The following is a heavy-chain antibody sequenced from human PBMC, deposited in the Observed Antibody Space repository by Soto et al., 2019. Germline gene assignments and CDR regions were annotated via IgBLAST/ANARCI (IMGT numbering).Heavy chain of an antibody. CDR1: GGTFSSYA. CDR3: ARELAAAGSGGPFRP. Sequence: QVQLVQSGAEVKKPGSSVKVSCKASGGTFSSYAISWVRQAPGQGLEWMGGIIPIFGTANYAQKFQGRVTITADESTSTAYMGLSRLKSEDTAVYYCARELAAAGSGGPFRPWGQGTLVTVSS. V-gene: IGHV1-69*01. D-gene: IGHD6-13*01. CDR2: IIPIFGTA. J-gene: IGHJ5*02.